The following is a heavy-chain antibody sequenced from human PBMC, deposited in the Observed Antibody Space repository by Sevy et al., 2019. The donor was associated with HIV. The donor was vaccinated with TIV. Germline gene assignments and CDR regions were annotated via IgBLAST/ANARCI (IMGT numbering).Heavy chain of an antibody. CDR2: ISAYNRNT. CDR1: GYTFTSYG. Sequence: VTVKVSCKASGYTFTSYGISWVRQAPGQGLERRGWISAYNRNTNYAQKLQGRVIMSTDISTSTAYMELRCLRSDVTAVYYCARHSAYSSRWGGYFDYWGQGTLVSVSS. J-gene: IGHJ4*02. V-gene: IGHV1-18*01. D-gene: IGHD6-13*01. CDR3: ARHSAYSSRWGGYFDY.